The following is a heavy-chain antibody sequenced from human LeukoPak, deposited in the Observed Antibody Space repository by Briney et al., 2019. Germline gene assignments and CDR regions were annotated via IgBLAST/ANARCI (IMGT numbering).Heavy chain of an antibody. Sequence: SETLSVTCGVSGGSLSGYYWSWIRQPPGKGLEWIGEITHRGSTTYNPSLKSRITLSVDTSKNQFSLKLSSVTAADTAVYYCASEHGSSPGGIDPWGQGILVTVSS. J-gene: IGHJ5*02. V-gene: IGHV4-34*01. CDR3: ASEHGSSPGGIDP. CDR2: ITHRGST. CDR1: GGSLSGYY. D-gene: IGHD6-6*01.